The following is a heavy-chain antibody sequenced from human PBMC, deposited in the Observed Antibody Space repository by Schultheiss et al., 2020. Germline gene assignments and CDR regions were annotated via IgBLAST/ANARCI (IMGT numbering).Heavy chain of an antibody. Sequence: GESLKISCAASGFTFSSYAMSWVRQAPGKGLEWVAVISYDGSNKYYADSVKGRFTISRDNSKNTLYLQMNSLRAEDTAVYYCAKVYSSSWYYFDYWGQGTLVTVSS. CDR1: GFTFSSYA. J-gene: IGHJ4*02. V-gene: IGHV3-30*18. CDR2: ISYDGSNK. D-gene: IGHD6-13*01. CDR3: AKVYSSSWYYFDY.